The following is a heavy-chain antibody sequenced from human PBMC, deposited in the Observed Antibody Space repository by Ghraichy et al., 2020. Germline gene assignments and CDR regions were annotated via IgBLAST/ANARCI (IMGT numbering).Heavy chain of an antibody. CDR3: AKSPVAHLHSDF. CDR1: GFTFNTFA. V-gene: IGHV3-23*01. CDR2: ISASSTTT. D-gene: IGHD4-11*01. Sequence: LSLTCAASGFTFNTFAMNWFRQSPGKGLEWVSVISASSTTTYYADSVKGRFTISRDNSKSTLYLQMNSLTADDTAIYYCAKSPVAHLHSDFWGQGTLDPV. J-gene: IGHJ4*02.